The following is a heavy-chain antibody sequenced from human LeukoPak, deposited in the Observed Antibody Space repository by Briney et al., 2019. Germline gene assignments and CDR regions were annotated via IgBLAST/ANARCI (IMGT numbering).Heavy chain of an antibody. V-gene: IGHV3-23*01. CDR2: ISGSGGST. CDR1: GFTFTSYA. D-gene: IGHD4/OR15-4a*01. J-gene: IGHJ4*02. CDR3: ARGGLFRYGGTSGDY. Sequence: PGGSLRLSCAASGFTFTSYAMSWVRQAPGKGLEWVSAISGSGGSTYYADSVKGRFTISRDNAKNSLYLHMSSLRGDDMAVYYCARGGLFRYGGTSGDYWGQGTLVTVSS.